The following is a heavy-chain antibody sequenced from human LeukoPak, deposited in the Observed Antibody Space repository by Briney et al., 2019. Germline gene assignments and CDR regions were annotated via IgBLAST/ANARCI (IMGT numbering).Heavy chain of an antibody. CDR2: INPNSGGT. Sequence: GASVKVSCKASGYTFTGYYMHWVRQAPGQGLEWMGWINPNSGGTNYAQKFQGWVTMTRDTSISTAYMELSGLTSDDTAVYYCARTAFQFGDYFYYMDVWGKGTTVTVSS. CDR3: ARTAFQFGDYFYYMDV. V-gene: IGHV1-2*04. J-gene: IGHJ6*03. CDR1: GYTFTGYY. D-gene: IGHD3-3*02.